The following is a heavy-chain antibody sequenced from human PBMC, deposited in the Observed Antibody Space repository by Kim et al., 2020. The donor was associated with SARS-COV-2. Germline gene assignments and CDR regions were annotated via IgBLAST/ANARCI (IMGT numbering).Heavy chain of an antibody. D-gene: IGHD3-10*02. Sequence: GGSLRLSCAASGFTFSDHYMDWVRQAPGKGLEWVGRTRKEGNSYDTEYAASVRGRFTISRDDSTNSLFLQMSSLKTEDTAVYYCVVDVRGPYPYWGQGTLVTVSS. V-gene: IGHV3-72*01. J-gene: IGHJ4*02. CDR3: VVDVRGPYPY. CDR2: TRKEGNSYDT. CDR1: GFTFSDHY.